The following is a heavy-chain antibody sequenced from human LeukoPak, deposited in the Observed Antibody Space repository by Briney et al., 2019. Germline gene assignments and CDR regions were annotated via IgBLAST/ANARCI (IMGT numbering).Heavy chain of an antibody. Sequence: PSETLSLTCSVSGGSISSYYWSWIRQPPGKGLEWIGYIYYSGSTNYNPSLTSRVTISVDTSKNQFSLKLSSVTAADTAVYYCARVAGYNYLDYWGQGALVPVSS. D-gene: IGHD5-24*01. V-gene: IGHV4-59*01. CDR2: IYYSGST. J-gene: IGHJ4*02. CDR3: ARVAGYNYLDY. CDR1: GGSISSYY.